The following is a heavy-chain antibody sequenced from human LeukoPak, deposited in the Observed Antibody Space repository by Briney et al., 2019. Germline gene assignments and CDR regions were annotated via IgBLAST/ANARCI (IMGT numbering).Heavy chain of an antibody. V-gene: IGHV3-33*01. Sequence: PGGSLRLSCAASGFTFSSYGMHWVRQAPGKGLEWVAVIWYDGSNKYYADSVKGRFTISRDNSKNTLYLQMNSLGAEDTAVYYCVRDGTIVVVPAAAPDYWGQGTLVTVSS. D-gene: IGHD2-2*01. CDR2: IWYDGSNK. CDR1: GFTFSSYG. J-gene: IGHJ4*02. CDR3: VRDGTIVVVPAAAPDY.